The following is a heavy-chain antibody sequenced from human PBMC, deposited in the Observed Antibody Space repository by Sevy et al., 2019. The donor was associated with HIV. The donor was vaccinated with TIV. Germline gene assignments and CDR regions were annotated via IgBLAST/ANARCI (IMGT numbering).Heavy chain of an antibody. CDR3: ALERLSSDVAEYFQN. V-gene: IGHV3-30-3*01. J-gene: IGHJ1*01. CDR1: GFTFSSYS. CDR2: ISYDGSNK. Sequence: GGSLRLSCATSGFTFSSYSMHWVGQAPGKGLEWVATISYDGSNKHYADSVKGRFTISRDNFKNSLSLQMNSLRAEDTAMYYCALERLSSDVAEYFQNWGQGTLVTVSS. D-gene: IGHD1-1*01.